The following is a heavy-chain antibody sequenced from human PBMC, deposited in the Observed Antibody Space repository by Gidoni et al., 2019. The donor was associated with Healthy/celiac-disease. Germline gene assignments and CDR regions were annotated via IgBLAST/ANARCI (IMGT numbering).Heavy chain of an antibody. Sequence: QVQLVESGGGLVKPGGSLRLSCAASGFTFSDYYMSWIRQAPGKGLEWVSYISSSSSYTNYADSVKGRFTISRDNAKNSLYLQMNSLRAEDTAVYYCARLPRPPFPWWYFDLWGRGTLVTVSS. V-gene: IGHV3-11*06. J-gene: IGHJ2*01. CDR3: ARLPRPPFPWWYFDL. CDR1: GFTFSDYY. CDR2: ISSSSSYT. D-gene: IGHD2-15*01.